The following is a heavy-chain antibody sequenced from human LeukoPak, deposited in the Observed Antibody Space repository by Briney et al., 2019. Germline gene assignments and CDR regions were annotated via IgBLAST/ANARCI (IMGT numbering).Heavy chain of an antibody. J-gene: IGHJ4*02. D-gene: IGHD2-21*01. CDR2: ISDRGST. Sequence: SETLSLTRTVSGGSMISYYWSWIRQTPGKGLEWIAYISDRGSTHYNPSLKSRVTLSVDTSKNQFSLNLSSVTAADTAVYYCARGMQLWVPFDYWGQGTLVTVSS. V-gene: IGHV4-59*01. CDR3: ARGMQLWVPFDY. CDR1: GGSMISYY.